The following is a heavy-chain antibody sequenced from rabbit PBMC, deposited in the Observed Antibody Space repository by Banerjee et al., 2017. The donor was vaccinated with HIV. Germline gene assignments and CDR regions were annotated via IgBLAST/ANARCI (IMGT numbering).Heavy chain of an antibody. J-gene: IGHJ4*01. V-gene: IGHV1S40*01. D-gene: IGHD1-1*01. Sequence: QSLEESGGDLVKPEGSLTLTCTASGFSFSNKHVMCWVRQAPGKGLEWIACINSSSGNTVYASWAKGRFTISKTSSTTVTLQMTSLTAADTATYFCARWSRSSTGFFDLWGQGTLVTVS. CDR3: ARWSRSSTGFFDL. CDR2: INSSSGNT. CDR1: GFSFSNKHV.